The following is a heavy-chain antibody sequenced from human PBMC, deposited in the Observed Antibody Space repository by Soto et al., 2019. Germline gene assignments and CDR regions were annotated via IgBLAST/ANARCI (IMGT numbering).Heavy chain of an antibody. V-gene: IGHV4-31*03. CDR3: ARAKSLGSTFEFDP. J-gene: IGHJ5*02. CDR2: IYYSGST. D-gene: IGHD1-26*01. CDR1: GGSISSGGYY. Sequence: SETLSLTCTVSGGSISSGGYYWSWIRQHPGKGLEWIGYIYYSGSTYYNPSLKSRVTISVDTSKNKFSLKLSSVTAADTAGYYCARAKSLGSTFEFDPWGKGTRVTVAS.